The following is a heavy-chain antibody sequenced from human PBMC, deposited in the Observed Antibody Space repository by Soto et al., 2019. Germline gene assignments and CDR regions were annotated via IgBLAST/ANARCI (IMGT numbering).Heavy chain of an antibody. CDR3: ARISSSWYYYYMDV. V-gene: IGHV3-53*04. CDR2: IYSGGST. CDR1: GFTVSSNY. D-gene: IGHD6-13*01. J-gene: IGHJ6*03. Sequence: GGSLRLSCAASGFTVSSNYMSWVRQAPGKGLEWVSVIYSGGSTYYADSVKGRFTISRHNSKNTLYLQMNSLRAEDTAVYYCARISSSWYYYYMDVWGKGTTVTVSS.